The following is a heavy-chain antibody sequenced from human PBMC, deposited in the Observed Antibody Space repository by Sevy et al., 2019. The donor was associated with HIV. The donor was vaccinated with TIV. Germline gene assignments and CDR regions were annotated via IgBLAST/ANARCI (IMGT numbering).Heavy chain of an antibody. Sequence: SETLSLTCAVYGGSFSGYYWSWIRQPPGKGLEWIGEINHSGSTNYNPSLKSRVTISVDTSKNQFSLKLSSVTAADTAVYYYARGVLVQGFDYWGQGTLVTVSS. CDR1: GGSFSGYY. CDR2: INHSGST. D-gene: IGHD1-1*01. CDR3: ARGVLVQGFDY. J-gene: IGHJ4*02. V-gene: IGHV4-34*01.